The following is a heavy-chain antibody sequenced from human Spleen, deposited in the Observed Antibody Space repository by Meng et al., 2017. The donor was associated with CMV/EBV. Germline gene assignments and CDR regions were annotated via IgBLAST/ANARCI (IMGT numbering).Heavy chain of an antibody. CDR3: ARGEGAFDY. CDR2: IKQDGSET. J-gene: IGHJ4*02. V-gene: IGHV3-7*01. CDR1: GFTFSSYW. Sequence: GGSLRLSCAASGFTFSSYWMSWVRQAPGKGLEWVANIKQDGSETYEVDPVKGRFTIARDNAKNSLYLQMNGLRGEDTAVYYCARGEGAFDYWGQGTLVTVSS. D-gene: IGHD3-16*01.